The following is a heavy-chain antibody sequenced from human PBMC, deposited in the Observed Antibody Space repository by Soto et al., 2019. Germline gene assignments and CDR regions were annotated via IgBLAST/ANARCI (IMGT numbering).Heavy chain of an antibody. D-gene: IGHD5-12*01. J-gene: IGHJ4*02. CDR1: SGSITSSNW. CDR3: ARNRYGGYDFDY. Sequence: QVQLQESGPGLVKPSGTLSLTCAVSSGSITSSNWWSWVRQPPGKGLEWIGEVSHSGNTNYIPSLKSRVTISVDKSRNQFSLRLNSVTAAGTAVYYCARNRYGGYDFDYWGQGTLVTVSS. CDR2: VSHSGNT. V-gene: IGHV4-4*02.